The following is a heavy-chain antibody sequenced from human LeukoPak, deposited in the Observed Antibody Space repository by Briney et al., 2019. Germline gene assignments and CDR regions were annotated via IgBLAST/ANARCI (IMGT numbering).Heavy chain of an antibody. J-gene: IGHJ4*02. CDR2: ISGSGGST. V-gene: IGHV3-23*01. D-gene: IGHD1-26*01. CDR1: GFTFSSYA. Sequence: GGSLRLSCAASGFTFSSYAMSWVRQAPGKGLEWVSAISGSGGSTYYADSVKGRFTISRVNSKNTLYLQMNSLRAEDTAVYYCAKDTSELLDSDAVDYWGQGTLVTVSS. CDR3: AKDTSELLDSDAVDY.